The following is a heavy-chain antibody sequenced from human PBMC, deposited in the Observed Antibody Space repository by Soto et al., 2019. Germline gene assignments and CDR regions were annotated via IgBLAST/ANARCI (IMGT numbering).Heavy chain of an antibody. D-gene: IGHD4-17*01. Sequence: PSETLSLTCTVSGGSISSYYWSWIRQPPGKGLEWIGYIYYSGSTNYNPSLKSRVTISVDTSKNQFSLKLSSVTAADTAVYYCARQHMTTVTTFDYWGQGTLVTVSS. CDR3: ARQHMTTVTTFDY. V-gene: IGHV4-59*08. CDR2: IYYSGST. CDR1: GGSISSYY. J-gene: IGHJ4*02.